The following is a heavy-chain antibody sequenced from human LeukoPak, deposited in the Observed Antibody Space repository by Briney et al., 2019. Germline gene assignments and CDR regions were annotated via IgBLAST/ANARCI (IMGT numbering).Heavy chain of an antibody. Sequence: AGGSLRLSCAASGFNFSNYDMSWVRQAPGKGLEWVSGISAGGRNTYYADSVKGRFTISRDNSKNTLYLQMNSLRAEDTAVYYCVKATFTVTLCFFHYWGQGTLVTVSS. CDR3: VKATFTVTLCFFHY. D-gene: IGHD4-11*01. CDR1: GFNFSNYD. CDR2: ISAGGRNT. J-gene: IGHJ4*02. V-gene: IGHV3-23*01.